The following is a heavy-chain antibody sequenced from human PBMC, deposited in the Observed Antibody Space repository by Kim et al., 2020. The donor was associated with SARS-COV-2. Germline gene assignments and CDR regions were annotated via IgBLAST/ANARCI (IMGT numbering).Heavy chain of an antibody. CDR1: GGSISSYY. Sequence: SETLSLTCTVSGGSISSYYWSWIRQPPGKGLEWIGYIYYSGSTNYNPSLKSRVTISVDTSKNQFSLKLSSVTAADTAVYYCARDLLVVPAARNYYYYYG. CDR3: ARDLLVVPAARNYYYYYG. V-gene: IGHV4-59*13. D-gene: IGHD2-2*01. CDR2: IYYSGST. J-gene: IGHJ6*01.